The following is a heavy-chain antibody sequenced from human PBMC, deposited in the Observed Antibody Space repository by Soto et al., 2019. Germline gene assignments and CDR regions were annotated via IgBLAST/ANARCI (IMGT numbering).Heavy chain of an antibody. D-gene: IGHD3-10*01. CDR2: IHHSGGP. CDR3: ARGGHQRIIHAFDA. V-gene: IGHV4-38-2*01. CDR1: NFSLGTEDY. J-gene: IGHJ4*02. Sequence: LFITCAVANFSLGTEDYWGWIRQPPGKGLEWIGSIHHSGGPYYNPSLKSRLTLSTDKANNQFSLRPSDVNAADPAVYYCARGGHQRIIHAFDAWAEGPLVTVSS.